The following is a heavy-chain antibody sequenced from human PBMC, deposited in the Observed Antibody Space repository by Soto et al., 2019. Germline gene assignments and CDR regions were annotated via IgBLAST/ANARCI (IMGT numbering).Heavy chain of an antibody. J-gene: IGHJ4*02. Sequence: SETLSLTCTVSGGSISTYYWSWIRQPPGKVLEWIGYISYSGSTSYNPSLKSRLTISVDTSRSQFSLKLSSVTAADTAVYYCARGGGVHDYWGQGTLVTVSS. CDR3: ARGGGVHDY. CDR2: ISYSGST. D-gene: IGHD3-10*01. V-gene: IGHV4-59*01. CDR1: GGSISTYY.